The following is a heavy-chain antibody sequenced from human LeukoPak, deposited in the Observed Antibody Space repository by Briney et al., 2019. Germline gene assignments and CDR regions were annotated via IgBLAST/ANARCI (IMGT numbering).Heavy chain of an antibody. CDR1: GGSISSNTYY. V-gene: IGHV4-39*01. CDR3: ARQRGYYDSSGYYPDY. J-gene: IGHJ4*02. Sequence: SETLSLTCIVSGGSISSNTYYWGWVRQPPGKGLEWIGSIYYSGSTYYNPSLKSRVTISVDTSKNQFSLKLSSVTAADTAVYYCARQRGYYDSSGYYPDYWGQGTLVTVSS. D-gene: IGHD3-22*01. CDR2: IYYSGST.